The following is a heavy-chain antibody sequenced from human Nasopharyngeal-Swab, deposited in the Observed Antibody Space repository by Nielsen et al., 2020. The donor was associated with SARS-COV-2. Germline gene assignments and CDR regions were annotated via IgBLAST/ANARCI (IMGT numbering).Heavy chain of an antibody. Sequence: WIWQSPSRGLEWLGRTYCRSKWYNDYAVSVKSRITINPDTSKNQFSLHLNSVTPEDTAVYYCARARGAYGDYYYYYYTDVWGKGTTVTVSS. V-gene: IGHV6-1*01. CDR2: TYCRSKWYN. J-gene: IGHJ6*03. CDR3: ARARGAYGDYYYYYYTDV. D-gene: IGHD4-17*01.